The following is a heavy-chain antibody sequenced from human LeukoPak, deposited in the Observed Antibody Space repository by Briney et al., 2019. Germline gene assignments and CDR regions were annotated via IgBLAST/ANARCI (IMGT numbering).Heavy chain of an antibody. D-gene: IGHD6-13*01. V-gene: IGHV5-51*01. CDR1: GYSFTSYW. CDR2: IYPGDSDT. J-gene: IGHJ6*03. CDR3: ARQQVYGITAAGPAISYYYYYMDV. Sequence: GESLKISCKGSGYSFTSYWIGWVRQMPGKGLEWMGIIYPGDSDTRYSPSFQGQVTISADKSISTAFLQWSSLKASDTAMYYCARQQVYGITAAGPAISYYYYYMDVWGKGTTVTISS.